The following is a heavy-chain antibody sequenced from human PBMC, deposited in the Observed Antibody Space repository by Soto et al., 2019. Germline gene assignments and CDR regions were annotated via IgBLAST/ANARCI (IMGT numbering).Heavy chain of an antibody. Sequence: QVQLVESGGGVVQPGRTLRLSCEASGFILSTYAMNWVRQAPGKGLEWVAAISYDGNNKYYADSVKGRFTISRDNANNTPYLEMNSMGGEDAAVYYCARVGCGGGSCSAVVGLGNDMDGWGQGATGTVSS. CDR3: ARVGCGGGSCSAVVGLGNDMDG. CDR2: ISYDGNNK. J-gene: IGHJ6*02. D-gene: IGHD2-15*01. CDR1: GFILSTYA. V-gene: IGHV3-30-3*01.